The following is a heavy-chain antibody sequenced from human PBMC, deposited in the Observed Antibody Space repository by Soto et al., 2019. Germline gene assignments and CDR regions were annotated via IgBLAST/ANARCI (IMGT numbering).Heavy chain of an antibody. CDR2: INWNGGST. V-gene: IGHV3-20*04. J-gene: IGHJ6*02. Sequence: GGSLRLSCAASGFTFDDYGMSWVRQAPGKGLEWVSGINWNGGSTGYADSVKGRFTISRDNAKNSLYLQMNSLRAEDTALYYCARVGGVPTAYYGMDVWGQGTTVTVSS. D-gene: IGHD3-16*01. CDR1: GFTFDDYG. CDR3: ARVGGVPTAYYGMDV.